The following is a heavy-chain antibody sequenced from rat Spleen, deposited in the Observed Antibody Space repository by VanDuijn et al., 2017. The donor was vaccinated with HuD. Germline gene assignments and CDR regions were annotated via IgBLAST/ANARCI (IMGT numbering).Heavy chain of an antibody. CDR2: IWNHGGT. V-gene: IGHV2-47*01. CDR1: GLSLTSNS. CDR3: ARGSVFFDY. J-gene: IGHJ2*01. Sequence: QVQLTESGPGLVQPSQTLSLTCTVSGLSLTSNSVSWIRQPPGKGLEWMGVIWNHGGTDYNSAIKSRLSISRDTSKSQVFLKMNSLQTEDTAMYFCARGSVFFDYWGQGVMVTVSS.